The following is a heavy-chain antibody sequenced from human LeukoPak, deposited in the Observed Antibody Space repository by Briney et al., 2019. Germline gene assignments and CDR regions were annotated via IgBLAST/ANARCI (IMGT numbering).Heavy chain of an antibody. V-gene: IGHV3-21*01. CDR2: ISSSRSYI. CDR1: GFTFSSYS. D-gene: IGHD6-13*01. Sequence: GGSLRLSCAASGFTFSSYSMNWVRQAPGKGLELVSSISSSRSYIYYADSVKGRFTISRDNAKNSLYLQMNSLRAEDTAVYYCARGVLTAAADFDYWGQGNLVTVSS. J-gene: IGHJ4*02. CDR3: ARGVLTAAADFDY.